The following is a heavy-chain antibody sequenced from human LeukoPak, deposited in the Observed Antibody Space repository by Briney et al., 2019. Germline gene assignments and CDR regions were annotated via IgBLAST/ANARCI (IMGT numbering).Heavy chain of an antibody. CDR1: GGTFSSYA. CDR2: IIPIFGTA. Sequence: ASVKVSCKASGGTFSSYAISWVRQAPGQGLEWMGRIIPIFGTANYAQKFQGRVTITTDESTSTAYMELSSLRSGDTAVYYCARARSYCSGGSCVIGEWGYWGQGTLVTVSS. D-gene: IGHD2-15*01. CDR3: ARARSYCSGGSCVIGEWGY. V-gene: IGHV1-69*05. J-gene: IGHJ4*02.